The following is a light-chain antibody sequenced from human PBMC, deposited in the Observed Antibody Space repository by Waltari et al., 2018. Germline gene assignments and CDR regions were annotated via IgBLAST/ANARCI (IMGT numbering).Light chain of an antibody. CDR3: SSHTSTVPHV. Sequence: QSALTQPASVSGSPGQSVSIACTGTSHDVGGYGYVSWYQQFPGKAPKLMIYAVSYRPSGVSSRFSGSKSGNTASLTISGLQAEDEAVYYCSSHTSTVPHVFGTGTKVT. CDR1: SHDVGGYGY. V-gene: IGLV2-14*01. J-gene: IGLJ1*01. CDR2: AVS.